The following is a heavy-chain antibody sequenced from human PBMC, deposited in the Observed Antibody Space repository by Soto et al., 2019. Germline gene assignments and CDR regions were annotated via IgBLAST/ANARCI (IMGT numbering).Heavy chain of an antibody. D-gene: IGHD6-13*01. V-gene: IGHV2-5*02. CDR2: IYWDDDK. CDR1: GFSLETRGVA. CDR3: AHRRGDSTSWYWFDP. Sequence: GSGPTLVNPTQTLTLTCTFSGFSLETRGVAVGWIRQPPGKALEWLGIIYWDDDKRYSPSLKSRLTITKDTSKNQVVLTMTNMDPVDTATYFCAHRRGDSTSWYWFDPWGQGTLVTVSS. J-gene: IGHJ5*02.